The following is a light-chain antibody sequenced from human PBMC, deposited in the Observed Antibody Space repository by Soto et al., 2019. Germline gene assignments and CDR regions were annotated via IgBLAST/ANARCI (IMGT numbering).Light chain of an antibody. Sequence: DIQMTQSPSTLSASVGDRVTITCRASQSISSWLAWYQQKPGKAPKLLIYDASSLESGVPSRFSGSGSGTEFTLTSSSLQPDDFATYYCQPSNSFPRTFVEGTKVDTK. V-gene: IGKV1-5*01. CDR2: DAS. CDR3: QPSNSFPRT. J-gene: IGKJ4*01. CDR1: QSISSW.